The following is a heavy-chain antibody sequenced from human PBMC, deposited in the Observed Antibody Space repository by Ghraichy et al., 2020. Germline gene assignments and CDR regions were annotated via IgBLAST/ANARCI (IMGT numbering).Heavy chain of an antibody. CDR2: ISGGGGTT. J-gene: IGHJ6*02. V-gene: IGHV3-23*01. Sequence: GSLRLSCAASGITFSSYAMSWVRQAPGKGLEWVSVISGGGGTTYYADSVKGRFTISRDNSKNTVLIQMNSLRAEDTAVYYCAKLRGGVYYYDMDVWGQGTTVTVSS. CDR3: AKLRGGVYYYDMDV. D-gene: IGHD3-16*01. CDR1: GITFSSYA.